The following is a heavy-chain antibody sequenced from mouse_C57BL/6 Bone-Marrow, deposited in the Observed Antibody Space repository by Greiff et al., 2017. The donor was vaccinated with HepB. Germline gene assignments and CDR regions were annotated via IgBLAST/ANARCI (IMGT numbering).Heavy chain of an antibody. CDR1: GFTFSSYA. V-gene: IGHV5-9-1*02. Sequence: EVMLVESGEGLVKPGGSLKLSCAASGFTFSSYAMSWVRQTPEKRLEWVAYISSGGDYIYYADTVKGRFTISRDNARNTQYLQMSSLKSEDTAMYYCTRDEDSSGYFDYWGQGTTLTVSS. J-gene: IGHJ2*01. CDR3: TRDEDSSGYFDY. D-gene: IGHD3-2*02. CDR2: ISSGGDYI.